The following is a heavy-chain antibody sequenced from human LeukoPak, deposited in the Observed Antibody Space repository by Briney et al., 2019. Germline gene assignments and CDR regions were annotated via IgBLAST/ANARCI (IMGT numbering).Heavy chain of an antibody. CDR1: GASVSRNW. D-gene: IGHD6-13*01. V-gene: IGHV4-4*02. CDR2: IHHSGGT. J-gene: IGHJ3*02. CDR3: ARGRDRIAAAKGAFDI. Sequence: SGTLSLTCTVSGASVSRNWWSWVRQPPGKGLEWIGEIHHSGGTNYNPSLKSRVTMSLDNSNNHFSLKLSSVTAADTAVYYCARGRDRIAAAKGAFDIWGQGTMVTVSS.